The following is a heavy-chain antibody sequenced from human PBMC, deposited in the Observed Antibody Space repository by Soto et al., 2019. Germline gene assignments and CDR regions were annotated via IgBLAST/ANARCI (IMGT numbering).Heavy chain of an antibody. V-gene: IGHV3-74*01. D-gene: IGHD3-9*01. CDR2: ASRDATTI. J-gene: IGHJ4*02. CDR3: VRGSNDWYGLDY. Sequence: EVHLVESGGGLVQPGGSLRLSCVASGFTFNNYWMHWVRQAPGKGLEWVSRASRDATTINYADSVNGRFSISSDSARNTLYLQLNNLSAEDAALYYCVRGSNDWYGLDYWGQGTRVTVSS. CDR1: GFTFNNYW.